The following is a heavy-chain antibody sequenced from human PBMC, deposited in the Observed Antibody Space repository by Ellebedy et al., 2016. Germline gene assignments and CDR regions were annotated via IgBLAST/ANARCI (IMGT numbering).Heavy chain of an antibody. D-gene: IGHD2-21*01. V-gene: IGHV3-30-3*01. Sequence: GGSLRLSCAASGFTFSNYAIHWVRQAPGKGLEWVAVISYDGRNRYDADSVKGRFTISRDNSKTTLFLQMNSLRPEDTAVYYCARGGDTYYFYYGVDAWGQGTTVTVSS. CDR1: GFTFSNYA. CDR2: ISYDGRNR. CDR3: ARGGDTYYFYYGVDA. J-gene: IGHJ6*02.